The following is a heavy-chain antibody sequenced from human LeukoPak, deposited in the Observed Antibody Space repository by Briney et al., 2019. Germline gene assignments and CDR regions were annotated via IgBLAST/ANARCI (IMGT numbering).Heavy chain of an antibody. V-gene: IGHV1-18*01. CDR1: GYIFTSYG. J-gene: IGHJ5*02. CDR2: ISGYNGDT. CDR3: ARDYYDSSGYYYDCFDP. D-gene: IGHD3-22*01. Sequence: GASVKVSCKASGYIFTSYGISWVRQAPGQGLEWMGWISGYNGDTNFAQKYQGRATMTTDTSTSTAYMELRDLRSDDTAVYYCARDYYDSSGYYYDCFDPWGQGTLVTVSS.